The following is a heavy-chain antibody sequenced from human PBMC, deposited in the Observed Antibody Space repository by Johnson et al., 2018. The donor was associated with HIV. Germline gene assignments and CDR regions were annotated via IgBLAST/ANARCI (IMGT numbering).Heavy chain of an antibody. V-gene: IGHV3-20*04. Sequence: VQVVESGGGVVRPGGSLRLSCAAAGFTFDDYAMSWVRQAAGKGLEWVSGINGDGGSTGYADSVKGRFTISRDNSKNMLFLQMNSLRAEDTAVYFCARLYASSWIEAFDIWGQGTVVTVSS. D-gene: IGHD6-13*01. J-gene: IGHJ3*02. CDR2: INGDGGST. CDR3: ARLYASSWIEAFDI. CDR1: GFTFDDYA.